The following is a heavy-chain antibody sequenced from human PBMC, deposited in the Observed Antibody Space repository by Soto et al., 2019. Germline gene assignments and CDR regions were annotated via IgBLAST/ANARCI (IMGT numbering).Heavy chain of an antibody. CDR1: GYSVSSNTAA. CDR3: ARGVAGSGFDL. D-gene: IGHD6-19*01. V-gene: IGHV6-1*01. Sequence: SQTLSLTCPISGYSVSSNTAAWNWIRSSPSRGLEWLGRTYYRSNWRHDYAVSVKSRITVNPDTSKNHFSLQLNSVTPDDTAVYYCARGVAGSGFDLWGQGTLVTVSS. CDR2: TYYRSNWRH. J-gene: IGHJ4*02.